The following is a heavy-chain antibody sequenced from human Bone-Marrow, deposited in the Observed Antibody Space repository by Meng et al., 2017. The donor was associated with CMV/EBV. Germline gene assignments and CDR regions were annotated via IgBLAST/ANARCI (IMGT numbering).Heavy chain of an antibody. CDR2: IYYSGST. D-gene: IGHD1/OR15-1a*01. CDR3: ARDLWTMTVTGTDHWYDP. CDR1: GGSISSSDYY. Sequence: SETLSLTCTVSGGSISSSDYYWGWIRQPPGKGLEWIGSIYYSGSTYYNPSLKSRVTISVDTSKNQFSLTLNSVTAADTAVYYRARDLWTMTVTGTDHWYDPWGQGTLVTVSS. V-gene: IGHV4-39*07. J-gene: IGHJ5*02.